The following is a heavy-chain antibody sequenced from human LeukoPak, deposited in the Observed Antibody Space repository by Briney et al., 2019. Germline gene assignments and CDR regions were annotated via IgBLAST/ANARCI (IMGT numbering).Heavy chain of an antibody. D-gene: IGHD3-3*01. Sequence: KPSETLSLTRSFSCGSLSRYFRRWLRQPAPKGLEGIGRIYTSGRTHYNPSLKSRVTMSVDTSKNQFSLKLSSVTAADTAVYYCARSPPDTYYDFRSGYSVYWYFDLWGRGTLVTVSS. V-gene: IGHV4-4*07. CDR2: IYTSGRT. CDR1: CGSLSRYF. J-gene: IGHJ2*01. CDR3: ARSPPDTYYDFRSGYSVYWYFDL.